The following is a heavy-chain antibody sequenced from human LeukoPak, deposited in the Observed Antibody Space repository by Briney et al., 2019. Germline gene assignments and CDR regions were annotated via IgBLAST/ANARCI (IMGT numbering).Heavy chain of an antibody. V-gene: IGHV6-1*01. CDR2: TYYRSKWYS. D-gene: IGHD3-10*01. CDR1: GVSFSSNSAA. CDR3: ARGPGAVLH. J-gene: IGHJ4*02. Sequence: PSQTLSLTCVVSGVSFSSNSAAWNWNRQSPSRGLEWLGRTYYRSKWYSYSAVSVKSRIINNPDTSKNQFSLQLDSVTPEDTAVYYCARGPGAVLHWGRGMLVTVSS.